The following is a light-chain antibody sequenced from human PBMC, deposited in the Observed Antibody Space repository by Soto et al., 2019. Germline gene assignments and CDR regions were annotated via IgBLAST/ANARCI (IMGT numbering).Light chain of an antibody. Sequence: EIVLTQSPATLSLSPGERATLCCRASKSVSSYLAWYQQKPGQAPRLLIYDASNRATGIPARFSGSGSGTDFTLTISSLEPEDFAVYYCQQRSNWPPIFTFGPGTKVDVK. CDR1: KSVSSY. J-gene: IGKJ3*01. CDR2: DAS. V-gene: IGKV3-11*01. CDR3: QQRSNWPPIFT.